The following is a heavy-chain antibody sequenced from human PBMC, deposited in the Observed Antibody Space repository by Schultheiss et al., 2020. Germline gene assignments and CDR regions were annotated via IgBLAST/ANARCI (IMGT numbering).Heavy chain of an antibody. V-gene: IGHV3-30*03. D-gene: IGHD3-22*01. CDR1: GGSISSYY. Sequence: LSLTCTVSGGSISSYYWGWIRQPPGKGLEWVAVISYDGSNKYYADPVKGRFTISRDNAKNSLYLQMNSLRDEDTAVYYCARDSSGYYGLFDYWGQGTLVTVSS. CDR3: ARDSSGYYGLFDY. J-gene: IGHJ4*02. CDR2: ISYDGSNK.